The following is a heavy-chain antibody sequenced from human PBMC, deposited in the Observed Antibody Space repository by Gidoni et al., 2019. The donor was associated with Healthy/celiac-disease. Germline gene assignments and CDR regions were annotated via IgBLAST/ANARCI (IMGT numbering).Heavy chain of an antibody. CDR2: IFSNDEK. V-gene: IGHV2-26*01. CDR3: ARVILYSNNNWSWFDP. CDR1: VFSLSNARMG. D-gene: IGHD2-15*01. J-gene: IGHJ5*02. Sequence: QVPLKESGHVLVKHTETLTLTCTVSVFSLSNARMGVSWIRQPPRKALEWLAHIFSNDEKSYSTSLKSRLTISKDTSKSQVVLTMTNMDPVDTATYYCARVILYSNNNWSWFDPWGQGTLVTFSS.